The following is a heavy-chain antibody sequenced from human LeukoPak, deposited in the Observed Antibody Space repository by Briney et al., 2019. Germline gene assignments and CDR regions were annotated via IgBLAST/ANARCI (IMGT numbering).Heavy chain of an antibody. CDR2: TYYSVGT. D-gene: IGHD6-19*01. Sequence: PSETLSLTCTVSGGSLSSYYWSWIRQPPGKGLEWIGSTYYSVGTNYNPSLTSRVTISVDTSKNQFSLTLSSVTAADTAVYYCARGRYSSGWANYYMDVWGKGTTVTVSS. J-gene: IGHJ6*03. CDR3: ARGRYSSGWANYYMDV. V-gene: IGHV4-59*01. CDR1: GGSLSSYY.